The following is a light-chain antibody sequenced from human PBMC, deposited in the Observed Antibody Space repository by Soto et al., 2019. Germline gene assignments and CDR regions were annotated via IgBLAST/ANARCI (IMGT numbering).Light chain of an antibody. CDR2: DAS. V-gene: IGKV3-11*01. Sequence: EIVLTQSPATLSLSPGERATLSCRASQSVSTYLAWYQQKPGQAPRLLIYDASNRATGIPARFSGSGSGTDFTLTISSLEPEDFAVYYCLQRTNWPLTFGGGTKVDI. CDR3: LQRTNWPLT. CDR1: QSVSTY. J-gene: IGKJ4*01.